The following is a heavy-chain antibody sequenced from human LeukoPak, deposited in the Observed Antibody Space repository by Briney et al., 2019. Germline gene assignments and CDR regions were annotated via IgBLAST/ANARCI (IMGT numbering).Heavy chain of an antibody. V-gene: IGHV4-59*01. D-gene: IGHD6-19*01. J-gene: IGHJ4*02. CDR3: ARAQYSSGGVDY. Sequence: SETLSLTCTVSGGSISSYYWSWIRQPPGKGLEWIGYIYYSGSTNYNPSLRSRVTISVDTSKNQFSLKLSSVTAADTAVYYCARAQYSSGGVDYWGQGTLVTVSS. CDR2: IYYSGST. CDR1: GGSISSYY.